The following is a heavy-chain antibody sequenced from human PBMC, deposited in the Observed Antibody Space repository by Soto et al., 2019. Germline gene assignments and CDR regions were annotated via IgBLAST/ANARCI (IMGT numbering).Heavy chain of an antibody. CDR3: AKGSGNIRPYGMDV. Sequence: GSLRLSCSAAGFTFSNHAMSWVRQAPGKGLEWVSTISGSGGTIYYADSVKGRFTISRDNSKNALWLQMNSLRAEDTALYYCAKGSGNIRPYGMDVRGQGTRFTASS. CDR2: ISGSGGTI. J-gene: IGHJ6*02. CDR1: GFTFSNHA. V-gene: IGHV3-23*01.